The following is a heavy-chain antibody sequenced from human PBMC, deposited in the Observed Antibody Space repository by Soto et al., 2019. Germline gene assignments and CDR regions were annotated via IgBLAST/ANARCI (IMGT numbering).Heavy chain of an antibody. J-gene: IGHJ6*02. CDR1: GYTFTNYA. D-gene: IGHD2-8*02. Sequence: ASVKVSCKASGYTFTNYAMHWVRQAPGQRLKWMGWVNAGNGNTKYSQKFQGRVTIIRDTSASTAYMELSSLRSEDTAVYYCARGGGVGFGDYTTGGMDVWGQGTTVTVSS. CDR3: ARGGGVGFGDYTTGGMDV. CDR2: VNAGNGNT. V-gene: IGHV1-3*01.